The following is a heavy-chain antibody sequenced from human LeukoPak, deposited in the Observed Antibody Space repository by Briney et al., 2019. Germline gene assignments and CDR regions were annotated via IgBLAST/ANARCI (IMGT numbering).Heavy chain of an antibody. CDR1: GFTFSSYE. CDR3: ARAGRRSFDY. Sequence: PGGSLRLSCAASGFTFSSYEMNWVRQAPGKGLEWVSYISSSGSTIYYADSVKGRFTISRDNAKNSLYLQMNSLKAEDTAVYYCARAGRRSFDYWGQGTLVTVSS. CDR2: ISSSGSTI. D-gene: IGHD1-1*01. V-gene: IGHV3-48*03. J-gene: IGHJ4*02.